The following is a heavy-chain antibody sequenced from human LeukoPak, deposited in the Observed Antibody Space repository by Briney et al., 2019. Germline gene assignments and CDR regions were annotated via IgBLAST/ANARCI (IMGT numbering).Heavy chain of an antibody. D-gene: IGHD3-3*01. CDR3: AKTDSFGVSYYYMDV. Sequence: KTGGSLRLSCAASGFTFSSYAMSWVRQAPGKGLEWVSTISGSGGDTYYADSVKGRFTISRDNSKTTLYLQMNSMRAEATAVYYCAKTDSFGVSYYYMDVWGKGTTVTVSS. J-gene: IGHJ6*03. CDR1: GFTFSSYA. CDR2: ISGSGGDT. V-gene: IGHV3-23*01.